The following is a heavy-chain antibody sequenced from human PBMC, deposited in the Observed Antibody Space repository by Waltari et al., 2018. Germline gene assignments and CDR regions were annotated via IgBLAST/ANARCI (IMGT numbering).Heavy chain of an antibody. J-gene: IGHJ4*02. CDR1: GGTFSSYA. CDR3: ASSYYYDSSGYPDY. D-gene: IGHD3-22*01. CDR2: IIPSFGTA. V-gene: IGHV1-69*01. Sequence: QVQLVQSGAEVKKPGSSVKVSCKASGGTFSSYAISWVRQAPGQGLEWMGGIIPSFGTANDAQKFQGRVTITADDSTSTAYMELSSLRSEDTAVYYCASSYYYDSSGYPDYWGQGTLVTVSS.